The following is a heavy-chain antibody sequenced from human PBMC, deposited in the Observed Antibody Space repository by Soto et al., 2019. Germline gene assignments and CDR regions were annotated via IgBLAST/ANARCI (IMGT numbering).Heavy chain of an antibody. D-gene: IGHD6-19*01. Sequence: PSETLCLTCAVSGGSISSTNWWSWVRQPPGKGLEWIGEMYHSGTTYYNPSLESRLTISVDKSKNQFSLRLTSVTAADMAVYYCARAVRVAGTPVGYYDYWGLGTLVTVSS. CDR1: GGSISSTNW. V-gene: IGHV4-4*02. CDR3: ARAVRVAGTPVGYYDY. CDR2: MYHSGTT. J-gene: IGHJ4*02.